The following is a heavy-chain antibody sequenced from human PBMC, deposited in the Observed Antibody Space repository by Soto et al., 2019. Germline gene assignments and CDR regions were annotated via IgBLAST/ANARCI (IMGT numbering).Heavy chain of an antibody. CDR1: KFTFSSHE. D-gene: IGHD4-4*01. J-gene: IGHJ6*02. V-gene: IGHV3-48*03. CDR2: ISGSGGTI. Sequence: GSLRLSCAASKFTFSSHEMNWVRQAPGKGLEWVSYISGSGGTINYADSVKGRFTISRDNAKNSLYLQMNSLRVEDTAVYYCAKQSRYYYYGVDVWGQGTTVTVSS. CDR3: AKQSRYYYYGVDV.